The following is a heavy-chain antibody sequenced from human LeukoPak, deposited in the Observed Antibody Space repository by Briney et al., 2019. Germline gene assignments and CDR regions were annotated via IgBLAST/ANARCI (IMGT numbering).Heavy chain of an antibody. V-gene: IGHV1-46*01. CDR1: GYTFTSYY. CDR2: INPSGGST. Sequence: GASVRVSCKASGYTFTSYYMHWVRQAPGQGLEWMGIINPSGGSTSYAQKSQGRVTMTRDTSTSTVYMELSSLRSEDTAVYYCARGLWFGDPRGWFDPWGQGTLVTVSS. J-gene: IGHJ5*02. D-gene: IGHD3-10*01. CDR3: ARGLWFGDPRGWFDP.